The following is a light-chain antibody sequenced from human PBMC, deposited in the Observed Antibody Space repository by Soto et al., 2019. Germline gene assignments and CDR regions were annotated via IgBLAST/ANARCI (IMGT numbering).Light chain of an antibody. CDR3: QVWDTSSDQGV. V-gene: IGLV3-21*02. CDR2: DDS. Sequence: SYDLTQPPSVSVAPGQTATVTWGGNNVGSKSVHWYQQKPGQAPVLVGYDDSDRPSGIPERFSGSNSANTAALTISGVEAGNEADYYCQVWDTSSDQGVLGTGTKVTVL. J-gene: IGLJ1*01. CDR1: NVGSKS.